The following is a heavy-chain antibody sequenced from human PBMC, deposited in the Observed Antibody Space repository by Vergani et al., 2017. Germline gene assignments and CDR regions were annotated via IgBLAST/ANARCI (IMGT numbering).Heavy chain of an antibody. V-gene: IGHV2-5*02. CDR3: AHSIFGCSGGSCSGFDP. Sequence: QITLKESGPTLVKPTQTLTLTCTFSGFSLSTSGVGVGWIRQPPGKALEWLALIYWDDDKRYSPSLKSRLTITKDTSKNQVVLTMTNMDPVDTATYYCAHSIFGCSGGSCSGFDPWGQGTLVTVSS. D-gene: IGHD2-15*01. CDR1: GFSLSTSGVG. J-gene: IGHJ5*02. CDR2: IYWDDDK.